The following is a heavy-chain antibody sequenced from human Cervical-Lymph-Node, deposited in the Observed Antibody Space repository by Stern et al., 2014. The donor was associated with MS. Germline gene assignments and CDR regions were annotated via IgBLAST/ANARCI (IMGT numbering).Heavy chain of an antibody. CDR2: INPGNGNT. CDR1: GYTFSTYG. Sequence: QVQLVQSGAEVKKPGASVKVSCKASGYTFSTYGVHWVRQAPGQGLDWVGWINPGNGNTAYAQKFQDRVTMTRDTSANTVYMTLRGVRPEDAAIYYCARDRVVGWDFDYRSQGTLVTVSS. CDR3: ARDRVVGWDFDY. D-gene: IGHD2-15*01. J-gene: IGHJ4*02. V-gene: IGHV1-3*01.